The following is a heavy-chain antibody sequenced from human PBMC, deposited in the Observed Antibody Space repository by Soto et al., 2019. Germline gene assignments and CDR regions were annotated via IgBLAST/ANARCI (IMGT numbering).Heavy chain of an antibody. CDR2: ISWNSGSI. Sequence: SLRLSCAASGFTFDDYAMHWVRQAPGKGLEWVSGISWNSGSIGYADSVKGRFTISRDNAKNSLYLQMNSLRAEDTALYYCAKGYYYDSSGYLDFDYWGQGTLVTVYS. J-gene: IGHJ4*02. CDR3: AKGYYYDSSGYLDFDY. V-gene: IGHV3-9*01. CDR1: GFTFDDYA. D-gene: IGHD3-22*01.